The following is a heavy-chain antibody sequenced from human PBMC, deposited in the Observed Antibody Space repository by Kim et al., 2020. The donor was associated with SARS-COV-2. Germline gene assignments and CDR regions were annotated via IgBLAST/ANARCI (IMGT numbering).Heavy chain of an antibody. Sequence: GGSLRLSCTASGFTFGDYAMSWVRQAPGKGLEWVGFIRSKAYGGTTEYAASVKGRFTISRDDSKSIAYLQMNSLKTEDTAVYYCTRDPSNRVLRFLEWLPLFDYWGQGTLVTVSS. CDR2: IRSKAYGGTT. V-gene: IGHV3-49*04. D-gene: IGHD3-3*01. CDR1: GFTFGDYA. CDR3: TRDPSNRVLRFLEWLPLFDY. J-gene: IGHJ4*02.